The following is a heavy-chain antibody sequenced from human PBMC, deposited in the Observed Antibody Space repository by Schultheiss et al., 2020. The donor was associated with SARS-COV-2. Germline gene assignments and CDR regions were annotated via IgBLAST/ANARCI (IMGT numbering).Heavy chain of an antibody. J-gene: IGHJ6*03. CDR2: IYYSGST. CDR1: GGSISSYY. V-gene: IGHV4-59*01. Sequence: SETLSLTCTVSGGSISSYYWSWIRQPPGKGLEWIGYIYYSGSTNYNPSLKSRVTISVDTSKNQFSLKLSSVTAADTAVYYCARGSVVPAAMGYYYYYYYMDVWGKGTTVTVSS. D-gene: IGHD2-2*01. CDR3: ARGSVVPAAMGYYYYYYYMDV.